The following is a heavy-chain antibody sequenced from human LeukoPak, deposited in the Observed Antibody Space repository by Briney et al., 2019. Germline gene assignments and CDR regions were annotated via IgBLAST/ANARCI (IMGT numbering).Heavy chain of an antibody. Sequence: ASVRVSCKPSVYTFPHYYMHWGRQAPGQGREWMGWLDPNSGDRNYAQKFQGRVTMTRDTSISTAYMELSRLKSDDTVLYYCARGRGSGSYYAFDIWGQGTMVTVSS. V-gene: IGHV1-2*02. CDR1: VYTFPHYY. D-gene: IGHD3-10*01. CDR3: ARGRGSGSYYAFDI. J-gene: IGHJ3*02. CDR2: LDPNSGDR.